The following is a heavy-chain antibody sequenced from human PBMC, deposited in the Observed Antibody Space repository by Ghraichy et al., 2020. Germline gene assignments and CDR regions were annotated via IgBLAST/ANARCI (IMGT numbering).Heavy chain of an antibody. V-gene: IGHV1-24*01. J-gene: IGHJ4*02. D-gene: IGHD4-17*01. CDR2: FDPEDGET. Sequence: ASVKVSCKVSGYTLTELSMHWVRQAPGKGLEWMGGFDPEDGETIYAQKFQGRVTMTEDTSTDTAYMELSSLRSEDTAVYYCVISGYGDFEDYFDYWGQGTLVTVSS. CDR1: GYTLTELS. CDR3: VISGYGDFEDYFDY.